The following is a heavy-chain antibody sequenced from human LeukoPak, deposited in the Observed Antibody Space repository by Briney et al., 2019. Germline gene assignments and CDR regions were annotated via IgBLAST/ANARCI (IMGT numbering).Heavy chain of an antibody. CDR3: ARDAIRPAGDAFDI. V-gene: IGHV3-7*01. Sequence: GGSLRLSCAASGFTFSNYWMSWVRQAPGKGLEWVANIKEDGSEKDYVDSVKGRFTISRDNSKNTLYLQMNSLRAEDTAVYYCARDAIRPAGDAFDIWGQGTMVTVSS. J-gene: IGHJ3*02. CDR1: GFTFSNYW. D-gene: IGHD2-2*01. CDR2: IKEDGSEK.